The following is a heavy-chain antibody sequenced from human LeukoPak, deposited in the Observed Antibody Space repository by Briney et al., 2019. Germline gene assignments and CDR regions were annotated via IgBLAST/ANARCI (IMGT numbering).Heavy chain of an antibody. Sequence: ASVKVSCKSSGYTFTSYAISWVRQAPGQGLEWMGWISHYDGDINYSQKFQDRVTMTTDTSTSTAYMELSSLRSDDTALYYCARVYFWSGYYYFDSWGQGTLVTVSS. CDR1: GYTFTSYA. D-gene: IGHD3-3*01. CDR3: ARVYFWSGYYYFDS. V-gene: IGHV1-18*01. CDR2: ISHYDGDI. J-gene: IGHJ4*02.